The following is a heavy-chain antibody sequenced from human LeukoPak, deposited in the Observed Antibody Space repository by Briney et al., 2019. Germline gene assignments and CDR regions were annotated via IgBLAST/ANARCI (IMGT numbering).Heavy chain of an antibody. CDR2: IIPIFGTA. Sequence: ASVKVSCKASGGTFSSYAISWVRQAPGQGLEWMGGIIPIFGTANYAQKFQGRVTITTDESTSTAYMELSSLRSEDTAVYYCARGVSWYQSRYYFDYWGQGTLVTVSS. V-gene: IGHV1-69*05. CDR1: GGTFSSYA. CDR3: ARGVSWYQSRYYFDY. D-gene: IGHD6-13*01. J-gene: IGHJ4*02.